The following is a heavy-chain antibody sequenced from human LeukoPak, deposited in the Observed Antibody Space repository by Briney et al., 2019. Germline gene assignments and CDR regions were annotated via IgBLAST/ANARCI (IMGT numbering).Heavy chain of an antibody. D-gene: IGHD6-19*01. V-gene: IGHV4-59*01. CDR1: GGSFSSYY. CDR2: IYYSGST. J-gene: IGHJ4*02. Sequence: SETLSLTCAVYGGSFSSYYWSWIRQPPGKGLEWIGYIYYSGSTNYNPSLKSRVTISVDTSKNQFSLKLSSVTAADTAVYYCARVISVAGTPSYFDYWGQGTLVTVSS. CDR3: ARVISVAGTPSYFDY.